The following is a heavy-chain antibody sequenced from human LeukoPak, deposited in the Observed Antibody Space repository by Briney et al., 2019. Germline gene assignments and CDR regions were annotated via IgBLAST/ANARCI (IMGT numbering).Heavy chain of an antibody. CDR3: AKVRGGWYYFDY. Sequence: GGSLRLSCAASGCTFSSYAMSWVRQAPGKGLEWVSAISGSGGSTYYADSVKGRFTISRDNSKNTLYLQMNSLRAEDTAVYYCAKVRGGWYYFDYWGQGTLVTVSS. V-gene: IGHV3-23*01. CDR2: ISGSGGST. CDR1: GCTFSSYA. D-gene: IGHD6-19*01. J-gene: IGHJ4*02.